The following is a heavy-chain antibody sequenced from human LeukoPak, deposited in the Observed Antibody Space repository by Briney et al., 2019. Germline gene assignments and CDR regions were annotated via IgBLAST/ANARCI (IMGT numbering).Heavy chain of an antibody. CDR1: GYTFTSYD. CDR3: ARASTSWYTGDQYYFDY. J-gene: IGHJ4*02. V-gene: IGHV1-8*01. CDR2: MNPNSANT. Sequence: GASVTVSCKASGYTFTSYDINWVRQAPGQGLEWMGWMNPNSANTGYAQKFRGRVTMTGNTSISTAYMELSSLRSEDTAVYYCARASTSWYTGDQYYFDYWGQGTLVTVSS. D-gene: IGHD6-13*01.